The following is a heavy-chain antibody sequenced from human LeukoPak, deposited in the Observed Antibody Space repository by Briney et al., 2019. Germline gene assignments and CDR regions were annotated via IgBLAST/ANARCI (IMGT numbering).Heavy chain of an antibody. CDR1: GFTFSGYS. CDR3: AGDSTLTHAWSGYGFDV. CDR2: ISSSSTT. Sequence: PGGSLRLSCAASGFTFSGYSMNWVRQAPGKGLEWVSYISSSSTTYSADSVQGRFTISRDNAKNSLYLQMDSLKDGGTAVYYCAGDSTLTHAWSGYGFDVWGQGTMVTVSS. V-gene: IGHV3-48*02. D-gene: IGHD4-17*01. J-gene: IGHJ3*01.